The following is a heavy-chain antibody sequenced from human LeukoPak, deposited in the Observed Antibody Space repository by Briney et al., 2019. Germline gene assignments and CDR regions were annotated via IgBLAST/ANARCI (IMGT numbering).Heavy chain of an antibody. CDR3: ARWAIALGHFDV. D-gene: IGHD6-19*01. V-gene: IGHV4-59*08. CDR2: IYDSGNT. J-gene: IGHJ4*02. CDR1: GGSISRHY. Sequence: SETLSLTCNASGGSISRHYWSWIRQPPGKGLEWIGYIYDSGNTNYNPSLKSRITISVDMSKNQFSLKVNSVTAADTAVYYCARWAIALGHFDVWGQGSPVSVSS.